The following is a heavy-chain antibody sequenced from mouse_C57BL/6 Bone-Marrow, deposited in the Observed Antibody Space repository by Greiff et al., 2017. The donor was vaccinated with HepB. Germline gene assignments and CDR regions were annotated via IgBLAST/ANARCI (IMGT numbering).Heavy chain of an antibody. Sequence: VQLQQPGAELVRPGSSVKLSCKASGYTFTSYWMDWVKPRPGQGLEWIGNIYPSDSETHYNQKFKDKATLNVDKSSRTAYMQLSSLTSEDSAVYCCATYYGNSLYYAMDYWGQGTSVTVSS. J-gene: IGHJ4*01. CDR3: ATYYGNSLYYAMDY. CDR2: IYPSDSET. V-gene: IGHV1-61*01. CDR1: GYTFTSYW. D-gene: IGHD2-1*01.